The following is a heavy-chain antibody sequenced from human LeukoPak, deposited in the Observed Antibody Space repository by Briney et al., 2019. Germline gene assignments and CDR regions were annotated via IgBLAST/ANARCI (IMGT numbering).Heavy chain of an antibody. CDR3: ASRQQLRGSGYSR. D-gene: IGHD3-22*01. Sequence: SETLSLTCAVYGGSFSGYYWSWIRQPPGKGLEWIGEINHSGSTNYNPSLKSRVTIPVDTSKNQFSLKLSSVTAADTAVYYCASRQQLRGSGYSRWGQGTLVTVSS. CDR2: INHSGST. J-gene: IGHJ4*02. CDR1: GGSFSGYY. V-gene: IGHV4-34*01.